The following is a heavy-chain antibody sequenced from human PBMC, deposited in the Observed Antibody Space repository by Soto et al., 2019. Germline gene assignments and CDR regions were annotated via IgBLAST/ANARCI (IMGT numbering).Heavy chain of an antibody. CDR1: GFTLSGSA. J-gene: IGHJ4*02. D-gene: IGHD3-3*01. CDR3: TRELDRRCGVVITPSYFDY. CDR2: IRSKANSYAT. V-gene: IGHV3-73*01. Sequence: GGSLRLSCAASGFTLSGSAMHWVRQASGKGLEWVGRIRSKANSYATAYAASVKGRFTISRDDSKNTAYLQMNSLKTEDTAVYYCTRELDRRCGVVITPSYFDYWGQGTLVTVSS.